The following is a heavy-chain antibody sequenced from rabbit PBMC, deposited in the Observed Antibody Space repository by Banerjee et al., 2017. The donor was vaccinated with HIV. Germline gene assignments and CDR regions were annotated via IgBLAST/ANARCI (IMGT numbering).Heavy chain of an antibody. Sequence: QEQLEESGGGLVKPEGSLTLTCTASGFSFSSGAMSWVRQAPGKGLEWIGYMYIASDTTDYASWAKGRFTISRSTSLNTVTLKMTSLTGADTATYFCARDLAGVIGWNFNLWGQGTLVTVS. CDR1: GFSFSSGA. D-gene: IGHD4-1*01. V-gene: IGHV1S47*01. CDR3: ARDLAGVIGWNFNL. J-gene: IGHJ4*01. CDR2: MYIASDTT.